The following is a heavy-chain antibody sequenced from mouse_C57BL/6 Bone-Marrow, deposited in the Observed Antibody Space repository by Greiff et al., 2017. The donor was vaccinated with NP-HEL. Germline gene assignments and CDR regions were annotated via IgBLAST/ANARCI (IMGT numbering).Heavy chain of an antibody. V-gene: IGHV1-50*01. Sequence: QVQLQQPGAELVKPGASVKLSCKASGYTFTSYWMQWVKQRPGQGLEWIGEIDPSDSYTNYNQKFKGKATLTVDTSSSTAYMQLSSLTSEDAAVYYCATYYDGSSSFAYWGQGTLVTVSA. D-gene: IGHD1-1*01. J-gene: IGHJ3*01. CDR1: GYTFTSYW. CDR3: ATYYDGSSSFAY. CDR2: IDPSDSYT.